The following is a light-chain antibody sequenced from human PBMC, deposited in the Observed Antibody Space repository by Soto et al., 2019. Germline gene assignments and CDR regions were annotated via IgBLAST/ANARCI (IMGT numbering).Light chain of an antibody. CDR1: QGISNS. CDR3: QRYNSALGT. V-gene: IGKV1-27*01. J-gene: IGKJ4*01. Sequence: DIQMTQSPSSLSASVGDRVTITCRASQGISNSLAWYQQKPGKVPKLLIYGASTLQSGVPSRFSGSGFETDFTLTISSLQPEDVATYYCQRYNSALGTFGGGTKVEIK. CDR2: GAS.